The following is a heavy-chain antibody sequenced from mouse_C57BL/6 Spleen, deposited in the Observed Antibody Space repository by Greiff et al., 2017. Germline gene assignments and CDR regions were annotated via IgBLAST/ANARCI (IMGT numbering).Heavy chain of an antibody. J-gene: IGHJ4*01. Sequence: VQLQQSGAELARPGASVKLSCKASGYTFTSSGISWVKQRTGQGLEWIGEIYPRSGNTYYNEKFKGKATLTADKSSSTAYMELRSLTSEDSAVYFCARFTTVVEGDAMDYWGQGTSVTVSS. CDR3: ARFTTVVEGDAMDY. CDR2: IYPRSGNT. CDR1: GYTFTSSG. V-gene: IGHV1-81*01. D-gene: IGHD1-1*01.